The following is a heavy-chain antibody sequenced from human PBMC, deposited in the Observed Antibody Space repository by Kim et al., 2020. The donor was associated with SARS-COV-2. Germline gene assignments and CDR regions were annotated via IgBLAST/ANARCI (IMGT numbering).Heavy chain of an antibody. Sequence: SETLSLTCAVSGGSISTGGYSWSWIRQPPGKGLEWIGYIYYSGSTYYNPSLKSRVTISVDRSKNHFSLKLSSVTAADTAVYYCARGYGAGSPYGMDVWGQGTTATVSS. CDR2: IYYSGST. J-gene: IGHJ6*02. D-gene: IGHD3-10*01. V-gene: IGHV4-30-2*01. CDR3: ARGYGAGSPYGMDV. CDR1: GGSISTGGYS.